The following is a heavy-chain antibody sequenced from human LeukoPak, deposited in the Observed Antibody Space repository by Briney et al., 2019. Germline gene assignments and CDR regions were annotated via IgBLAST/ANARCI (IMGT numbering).Heavy chain of an antibody. V-gene: IGHV4-30-4*08. Sequence: SQTLSLTCTVSGGSISSGDYYWSWIRQPPGKGLEWIGYIYYSGSTYYNPSLKSRVTISVDTSKNQFSLKLGSVTAADTAVYYCAREQVITYGFDYWGQGTLVTVSS. J-gene: IGHJ4*02. CDR3: AREQVITYGFDY. CDR2: IYYSGST. D-gene: IGHD3-16*01. CDR1: GGSISSGDYY.